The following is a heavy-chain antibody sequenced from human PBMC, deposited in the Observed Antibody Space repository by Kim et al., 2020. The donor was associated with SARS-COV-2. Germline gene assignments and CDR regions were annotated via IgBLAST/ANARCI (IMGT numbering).Heavy chain of an antibody. CDR3: AKDLFGSGSYYSTKRYYYNGMDV. CDR1: GFSFSDYA. D-gene: IGHD3-10*01. V-gene: IGHV3-23*01. CDR2: FSGDDGTT. J-gene: IGHJ6*02. Sequence: GGSLRLSCVVSGFSFSDYAMSWVRQAPGKGLEWVSGFSGDDGTTYYADSVKGRFTISRDNSKNTLYLQMNSLRVEDTALYYCAKDLFGSGSYYSTKRYYYNGMDVGGQGTTVPVSS.